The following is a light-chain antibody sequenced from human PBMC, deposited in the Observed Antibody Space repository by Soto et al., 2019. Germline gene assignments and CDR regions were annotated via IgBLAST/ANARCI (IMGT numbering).Light chain of an antibody. Sequence: EIVLTQSPATLSSSPGDRVTLSCRASQYINNSLAWYQHRPGQAPRLLIYKTSLRAAGIPARFSASGSGTVSTFTITDVHPEDFAVYFCHQRKSWTWTFGQGT. CDR3: HQRKSWTWT. CDR1: QYINNS. CDR2: KTS. J-gene: IGKJ1*01. V-gene: IGKV3-11*01.